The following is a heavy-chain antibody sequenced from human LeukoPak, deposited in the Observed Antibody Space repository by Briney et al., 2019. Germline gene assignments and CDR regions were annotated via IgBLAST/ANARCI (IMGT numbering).Heavy chain of an antibody. CDR3: ANADGFDY. J-gene: IGHJ4*02. Sequence: GGSLRLSCATSVFTFSTYWMSSVRQAPGKGLEWVANIKQDGSETYYADSVKGRFTIFRDNAKNSLYLQMDSLRVEDTAVYYCANADGFDYLGQGTLVIVSS. V-gene: IGHV3-7*01. D-gene: IGHD2-2*01. CDR1: VFTFSTYW. CDR2: IKQDGSET.